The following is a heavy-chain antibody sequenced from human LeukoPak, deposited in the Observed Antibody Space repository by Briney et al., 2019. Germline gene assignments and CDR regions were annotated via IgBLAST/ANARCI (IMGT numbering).Heavy chain of an antibody. Sequence: PGGSLRLSCAASGFTFSSYSMNWVRQAPGKGLEWVSSISSSSSYIYYADSVKGRFTISRDNSKNTLYLQMNSLRAEDTAVYYCAKDLYYDSSGYFFDYWGQGTLVTVSS. J-gene: IGHJ4*02. D-gene: IGHD3-22*01. CDR3: AKDLYYDSSGYFFDY. CDR1: GFTFSSYS. V-gene: IGHV3-21*01. CDR2: ISSSSSYI.